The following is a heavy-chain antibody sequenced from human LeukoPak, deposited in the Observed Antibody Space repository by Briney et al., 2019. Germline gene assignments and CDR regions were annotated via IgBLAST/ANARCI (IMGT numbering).Heavy chain of an antibody. CDR1: GCTFSSYA. CDR3: ARVSCSGGSCYVYYYYYYGMDD. V-gene: IGHV3-30*04. D-gene: IGHD2-15*01. Sequence: GGPLRLSCAASGCTFSSYAMHWVRQAPGKGLGWVAVIPYDGSNRYYAASEKRRFTIPRDKSKNTLYLQMNSLRAEDTGVYYGARVSCSGGSCYVYYYYYYGMDDWGQGTTVTASS. CDR2: IPYDGSNR. J-gene: IGHJ6*02.